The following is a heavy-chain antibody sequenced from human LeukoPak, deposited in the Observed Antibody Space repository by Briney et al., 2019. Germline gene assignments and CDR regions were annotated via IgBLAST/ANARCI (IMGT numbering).Heavy chain of an antibody. Sequence: SETLSLTCTVSGGSIRSRNYYWDWIRQPPGKGLEWIGNFYDSGSTYYNPSLKSRVTISGDTSKNQFSLKLSSVTAADTAVYYCARVYGSSWLYYFDYWGQGTLVTVSS. J-gene: IGHJ4*02. CDR1: GGSIRSRNYY. CDR2: FYDSGST. CDR3: ARVYGSSWLYYFDY. D-gene: IGHD6-13*01. V-gene: IGHV4-39*02.